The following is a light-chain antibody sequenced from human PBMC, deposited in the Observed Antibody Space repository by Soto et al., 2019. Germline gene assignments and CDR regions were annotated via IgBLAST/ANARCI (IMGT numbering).Light chain of an antibody. Sequence: QSALTQPASVSGSPGQSITISCTGTSSDVGGYNYVSWYQQHPGKAPKLMIYEVSNRPSGVSNRFPGSKSGNTASLTISGXQAEDEADYYCSSYTSSSTPYVFGTGTKVTVL. J-gene: IGLJ1*01. CDR2: EVS. V-gene: IGLV2-14*01. CDR1: SSDVGGYNY. CDR3: SSYTSSSTPYV.